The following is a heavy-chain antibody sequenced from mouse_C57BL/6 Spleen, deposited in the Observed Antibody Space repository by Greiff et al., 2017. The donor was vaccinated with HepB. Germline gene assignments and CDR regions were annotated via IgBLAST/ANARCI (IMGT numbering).Heavy chain of an antibody. CDR1: GYTFTSYW. CDR3: ARYPGFAY. J-gene: IGHJ3*01. V-gene: IGHV1-50*01. Sequence: VQLQQPGAELVKPGASVKLSCKASGYTFTSYWMQWVKQRPGQGLEWIGEIDPSDSYTNYNQKFKGKATLTVDTSSSTAYMQLSSLTSEDSAVYYCARYPGFAYWGQGTLVTASA. CDR2: IDPSDSYT.